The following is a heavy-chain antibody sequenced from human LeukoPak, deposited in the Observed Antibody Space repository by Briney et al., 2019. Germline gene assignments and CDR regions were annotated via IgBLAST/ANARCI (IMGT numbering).Heavy chain of an antibody. Sequence: GGSLRLSCAASGFIFCSYWMHWVRQAPGKGLVWVSRINSDGSSTSYADSVKGRFTISRDNAKNTLYLQMNGLRAEDTAVYYCARGWYYSQYYFDYWGQGTLVTVSS. V-gene: IGHV3-74*01. CDR2: INSDGSST. D-gene: IGHD4-11*01. CDR3: ARGWYYSQYYFDY. CDR1: GFIFCSYW. J-gene: IGHJ4*02.